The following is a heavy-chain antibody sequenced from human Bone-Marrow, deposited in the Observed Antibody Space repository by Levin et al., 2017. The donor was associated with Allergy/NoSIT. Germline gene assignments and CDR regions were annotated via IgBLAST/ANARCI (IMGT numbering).Heavy chain of an antibody. CDR2: ISWNSGSI. Sequence: SCVGSGFTFDDYAMHWVRQAPGKGLEWVSGISWNSGSIGYADSVKGRFTISRDNAKNSLYLQMNSLRPEDTAFYYCAKDTIFELGNRREGVFAVWGHGTMVIVSS. D-gene: IGHD3-3*01. V-gene: IGHV3-9*01. CDR3: AKDTIFELGNRREGVFAV. J-gene: IGHJ3*01. CDR1: GFTFDDYA.